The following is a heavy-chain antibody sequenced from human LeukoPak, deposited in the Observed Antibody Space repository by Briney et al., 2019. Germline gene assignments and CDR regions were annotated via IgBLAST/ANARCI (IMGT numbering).Heavy chain of an antibody. CDR1: GDSVSSNSAA. CDR2: TYYRSKWYN. D-gene: IGHD4-23*01. J-gene: IGHJ3*02. V-gene: IGHV6-1*01. Sequence: SQALSLTCAISGDSVSSNSAAWHWIRQSPSRGLEWLGRTYYRSKWYNDYAVSVKSRITINPDTSKNQFSLQLNSVTPEDTAVYCCAREGGYGGNPRMAFDIWGQGTMVTVSS. CDR3: AREGGYGGNPRMAFDI.